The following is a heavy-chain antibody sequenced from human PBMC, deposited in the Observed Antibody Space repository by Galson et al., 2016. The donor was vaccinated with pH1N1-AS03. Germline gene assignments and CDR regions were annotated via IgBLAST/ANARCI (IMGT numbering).Heavy chain of an antibody. CDR1: GFPFSGYS. Sequence: SLRLSCAASGFPFSGYSMNWVRQAPGKGLEWVSFISTSSSSIYYADSVKGRFTISRDNAQNLLYLQMNSLRDEDTAVYYCARDGPPRGISVAGSFDFWGQGTLVTVSS. J-gene: IGHJ4*02. CDR2: ISTSSSSI. D-gene: IGHD6-19*01. V-gene: IGHV3-21*01. CDR3: ARDGPPRGISVAGSFDF.